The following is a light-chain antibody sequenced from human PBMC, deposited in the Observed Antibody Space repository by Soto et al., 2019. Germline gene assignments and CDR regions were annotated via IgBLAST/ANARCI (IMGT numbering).Light chain of an antibody. CDR1: QSVSSNY. J-gene: IGKJ3*01. CDR3: HQYGSSPFT. Sequence: EVVLTQSPATLSLSPGERATLSCRANQSVSSNYLAWYQQKPGQAPRLLIYGASSRATAIPDRFSGSVSGKDLPLTISRLEPEDFAVFYCHQYGSSPFTFGPGNKLDIK. V-gene: IGKV3-20*01. CDR2: GAS.